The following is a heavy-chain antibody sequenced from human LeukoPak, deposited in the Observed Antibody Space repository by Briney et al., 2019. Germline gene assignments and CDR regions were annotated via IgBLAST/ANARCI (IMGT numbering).Heavy chain of an antibody. CDR2: ISYTGSS. D-gene: IGHD3-10*01. CDR1: GGSVNSYY. CDR3: ARAGAWQIDP. Sequence: SETLSLTCTVSGGSVNSYYWSWIRQPPGKGLEWIGHISYTGSSNYNPSLKSRVTISLNRPKNQFSLSLTSVTAADTAVYYCARAGAWQIDPWGQGTLVTVSS. J-gene: IGHJ5*02. V-gene: IGHV4-59*02.